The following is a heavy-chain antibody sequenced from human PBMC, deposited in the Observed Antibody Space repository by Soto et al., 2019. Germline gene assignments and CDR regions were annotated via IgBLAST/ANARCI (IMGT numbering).Heavy chain of an antibody. CDR2: IFYSGST. Sequence: SDTLSLTCTVSSGSISSVGYYWSWIRQHPGKGLEVIGNIFYSGSTYYNPSLKSRVTISVDTSKNQFSLKPSSVTAAETAVYYCGRVRSGVAYNWFDXWGQGTLVPVSX. CDR1: SGSISSVGYY. J-gene: IGHJ5*02. D-gene: IGHD3-16*01. CDR3: GRVRSGVAYNWFDX. V-gene: IGHV4-31*03.